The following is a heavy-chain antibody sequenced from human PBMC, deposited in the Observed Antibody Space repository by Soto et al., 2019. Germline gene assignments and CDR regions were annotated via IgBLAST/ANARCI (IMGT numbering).Heavy chain of an antibody. Sequence: GASVKVSCKASGYTFTSYGIIWVRQAPEQGLEWMGWISAYNGNTNYAQKLQGRVTMTTDTSTSTTYMELRSLRSDDTAVYYCARDSRVVVISNRYDYWGQGTLVTVSS. CDR1: GYTFTSYG. CDR3: ARDSRVVVISNRYDY. V-gene: IGHV1-18*01. CDR2: ISAYNGNT. J-gene: IGHJ4*02. D-gene: IGHD3-22*01.